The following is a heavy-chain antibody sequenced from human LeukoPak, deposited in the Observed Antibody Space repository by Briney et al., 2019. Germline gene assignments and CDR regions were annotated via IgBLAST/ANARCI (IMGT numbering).Heavy chain of an antibody. D-gene: IGHD2-2*01. CDR1: GGSISSGDYY. J-gene: IGHJ2*01. V-gene: IGHV4-30-4*08. Sequence: PPQTLSLTCTVSGGSISSGDYYWSWIRQPPGKGLEWIGYIYYSGSTYYNPSLKSRVTISVDTSKNQFSLKLSSVTAADTAVYYCARESVVPAAFWYFDLWGRGTLVTVSS. CDR3: ARESVVPAAFWYFDL. CDR2: IYYSGST.